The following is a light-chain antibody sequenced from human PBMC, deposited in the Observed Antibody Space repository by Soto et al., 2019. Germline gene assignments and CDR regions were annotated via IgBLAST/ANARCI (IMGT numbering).Light chain of an antibody. CDR1: TRDVGGYNY. CDR2: EVS. V-gene: IGLV2-14*01. CDR3: SSYRTGGPFV. J-gene: IGLJ1*01. Sequence: LTQPVSVSVSPGQSISISCTRTTRDVGGYNYFSWSQQLPGKAPTLLISEVSTRPSGVSHRFSGSKSGNTASLTISGLQAEDEADYYCSSYRTGGPFVFGTGTRSPS.